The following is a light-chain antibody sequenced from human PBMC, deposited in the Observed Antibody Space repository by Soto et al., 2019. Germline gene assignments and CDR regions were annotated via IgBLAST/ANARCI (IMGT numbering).Light chain of an antibody. CDR2: GTS. CDR1: QSVRDN. Sequence: EIVMTQSPATLSVSPGERATLSCGASQSVRDNLAWYQQKPDQAPGLLIYGTSIRATGIPARFSGSGSDTEFTLTISSLQSEDFATYYCHQYDDWPLTFGPGTKVDIK. J-gene: IGKJ3*01. V-gene: IGKV3-15*01. CDR3: HQYDDWPLT.